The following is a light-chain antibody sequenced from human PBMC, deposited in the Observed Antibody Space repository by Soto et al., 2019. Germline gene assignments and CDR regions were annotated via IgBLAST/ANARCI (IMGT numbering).Light chain of an antibody. CDR3: QQYGSSPGLT. V-gene: IGKV3-20*01. Sequence: EIVLTQSPGTLSLSPGERATLSCRASQSVSSSYLAWYQQKPGQAPRLLIYGASSRATGIPDRFSGSGSGTDFTLTISRLEPEDFAVYSCQQYGSSPGLTLGGGTKVQIK. CDR2: GAS. CDR1: QSVSSSY. J-gene: IGKJ4*01.